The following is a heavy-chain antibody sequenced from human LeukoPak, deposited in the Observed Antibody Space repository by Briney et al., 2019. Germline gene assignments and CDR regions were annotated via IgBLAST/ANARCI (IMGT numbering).Heavy chain of an antibody. CDR2: IIPIFGTA. CDR1: GGTFSSYA. D-gene: IGHD2-2*01. V-gene: IGHV1-69*01. Sequence: GSSVKVSCKASGGTFSSYAISWVRQAPGQGLEWMGGIIPIFGTANYAQKFQGRVTITADESTSTAYMELSSLRSEDTAVYYCARVHQAMRYFDLWGRGTLVTVSS. J-gene: IGHJ2*01. CDR3: ARVHQAMRYFDL.